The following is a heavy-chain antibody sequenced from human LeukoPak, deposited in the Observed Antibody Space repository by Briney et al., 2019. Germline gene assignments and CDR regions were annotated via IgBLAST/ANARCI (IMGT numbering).Heavy chain of an antibody. CDR3: ARDSSVGYNWFDP. CDR2: ISSSSSYI. CDR1: GFTFSNYN. V-gene: IGHV3-21*04. D-gene: IGHD6-25*01. J-gene: IGHJ5*02. Sequence: GGSLRLSCAASGFTFSNYNMNWVRQAPGKGLEWVSSISSSSSYIYYADSVKGRFTISRDNAKNSLYLQMHSLRSEDTAVYYCARDSSVGYNWFDPWGQGTLVTVSS.